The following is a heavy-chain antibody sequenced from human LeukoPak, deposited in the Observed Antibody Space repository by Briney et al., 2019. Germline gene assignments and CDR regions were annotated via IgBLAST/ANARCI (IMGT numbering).Heavy chain of an antibody. V-gene: IGHV4-61*02. Sequence: PSQTLSLTCTVSGGSISSGSYYWSWIRQPAGKGLEWIGRIYTSGSTNYNPSLKSRVTISVDTSKNQFSLKLSSVTAADTAVYYCARDFNYYYYMDVWGKGTTVTVSS. J-gene: IGHJ6*03. CDR1: GGSISSGSYY. CDR2: IYTSGST. CDR3: ARDFNYYYYMDV.